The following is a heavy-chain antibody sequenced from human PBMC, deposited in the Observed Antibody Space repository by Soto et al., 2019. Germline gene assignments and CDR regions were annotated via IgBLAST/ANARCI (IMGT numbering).Heavy chain of an antibody. CDR3: ARQGGGYDFWSGYYCDY. CDR1: GGSISSSSYY. Sequence: PAESLSLTCTVSGGSISSSSYYWGWIRQPPAKGLEWIGSIYYSGSTYYNPSLKSRVTISVDTSKNQFSLKLSSVTAADTAVYYCARQGGGYDFWSGYYCDYWGQGTLVTVSS. J-gene: IGHJ4*02. V-gene: IGHV4-39*01. CDR2: IYYSGST. D-gene: IGHD3-3*01.